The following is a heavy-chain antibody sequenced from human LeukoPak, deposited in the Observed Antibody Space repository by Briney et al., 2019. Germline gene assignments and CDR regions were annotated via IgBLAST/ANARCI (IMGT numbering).Heavy chain of an antibody. J-gene: IGHJ4*02. V-gene: IGHV3-33*01. D-gene: IGHD2-21*02. CDR1: GFTFSNHG. CDR2: IWYDGSNQ. CDR3: ARWGDGKLFDY. Sequence: PGRSLRLSCAASGFTFSNHGMHWVRQAPGKGLEWVAVIWYDGSNQYYADSVKGRFTISRDNSKNMVYLQMNSLRAEDTATYYCARWGDGKLFDYWGQGTLVTVSS.